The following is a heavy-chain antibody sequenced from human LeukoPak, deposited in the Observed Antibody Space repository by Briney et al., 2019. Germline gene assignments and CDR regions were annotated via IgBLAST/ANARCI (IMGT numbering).Heavy chain of an antibody. CDR1: GFIFANYG. D-gene: IGHD1-14*01. J-gene: IGHJ5*02. V-gene: IGHV3-30*02. CDR3: ARQGGTPRPNWFDP. Sequence: GGSLRLSCVASGFIFANYGIHWVRQAPGKGLEWVTFIGYDGKKKFYADSVKGRITISRDNSKNTVYLEMSSLRPDDTAVYYCARQGGTPRPNWFDPWGQGTLVTVSS. CDR2: IGYDGKKK.